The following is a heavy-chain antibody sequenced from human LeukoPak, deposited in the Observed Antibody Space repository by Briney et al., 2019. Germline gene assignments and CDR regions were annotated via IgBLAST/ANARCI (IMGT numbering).Heavy chain of an antibody. CDR1: GFTFASSA. CDR3: AAGTPNIVAHDAFDI. CDR2: IVVGSGNT. Sequence: SVKVSCKASGFTFASSAMQWVRQARGQRLEWIGWIVVGSGNTNYAQKFQERVTITRDMSTSTAYMELSSLRSEDTAVYYCAAGTPNIVAHDAFDIWGQGTMVTVSS. D-gene: IGHD5-12*01. V-gene: IGHV1-58*02. J-gene: IGHJ3*02.